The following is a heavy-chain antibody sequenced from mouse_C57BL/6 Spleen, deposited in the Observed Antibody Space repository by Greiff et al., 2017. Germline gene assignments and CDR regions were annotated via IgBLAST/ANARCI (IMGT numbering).Heavy chain of an antibody. CDR2: IWSDGST. CDR3: ARHLNCDEAMDY. CDR1: GFSLTSYG. Sequence: VQLQQSGPGLVAPSQSLSITCTVSGFSLTSYGVHWVRQPPGKGLEWLVVIWSDGSTTYNSALKSRLSFSKDNSKSQVFLKMNSLQTDDTSVYYCARHLNCDEAMDYWGQGNSGTASS. D-gene: IGHD4-1*01. V-gene: IGHV2-6-1*01. J-gene: IGHJ4*01.